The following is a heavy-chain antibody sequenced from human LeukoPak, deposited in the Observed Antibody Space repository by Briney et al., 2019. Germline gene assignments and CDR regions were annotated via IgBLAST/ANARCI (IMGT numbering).Heavy chain of an antibody. CDR2: MFHGGST. D-gene: IGHD3-22*01. CDR1: GGSTTSSSYH. CDR3: ARVLSSGYWVDP. V-gene: IGHV4-39*01. Sequence: MSSETVSLTCTVSGGSTTSSSYHWVWIRQPPGEGLEWIGSMFHGGSTYDNPSLKSQVTMSGDASKNQFSLKLTSVIATDTAVYYCARVLSSGYWVDPWGQGTLGSVSS. J-gene: IGHJ5*02.